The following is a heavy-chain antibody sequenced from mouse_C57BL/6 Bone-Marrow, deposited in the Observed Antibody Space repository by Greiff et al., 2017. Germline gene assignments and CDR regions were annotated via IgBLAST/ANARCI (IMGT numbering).Heavy chain of an antibody. CDR3: ARSDYYGNSYLFYFDY. CDR2: IDPSDSYT. Sequence: QVQLQQPGAELVKPGASVKLSCKASGYTFTSYWMQWVKQRPGQGLEWIGEIDPSDSYTNYNQKFKGKATLTVDTYSSTAYMQLSSLTSEDSAVYYCARSDYYGNSYLFYFDYSGQGTTLTVSS. CDR1: GYTFTSYW. J-gene: IGHJ2*01. D-gene: IGHD1-1*01. V-gene: IGHV1-50*01.